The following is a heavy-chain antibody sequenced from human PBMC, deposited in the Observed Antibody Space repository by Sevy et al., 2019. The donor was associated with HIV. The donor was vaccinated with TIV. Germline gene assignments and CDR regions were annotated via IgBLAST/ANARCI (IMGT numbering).Heavy chain of an antibody. CDR2: IKSKTDGGTT. J-gene: IGHJ6*02. CDR3: TTDLGDGSSHSDGMDV. V-gene: IGHV3-15*07. D-gene: IGHD6-13*01. CDR1: GFTFSNAW. Sequence: GGSLRLSCAASGFTFSNAWMNWVRQAPGKGLEWVGRIKSKTDGGTTDYAAPVKGRFTISRDDSKNTLYLQMNSLKTEDTAVYYCTTDLGDGSSHSDGMDVWGQGTTVTVS.